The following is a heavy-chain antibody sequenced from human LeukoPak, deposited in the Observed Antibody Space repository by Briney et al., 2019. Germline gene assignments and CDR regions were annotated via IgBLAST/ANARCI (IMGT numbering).Heavy chain of an antibody. V-gene: IGHV3-49*04. J-gene: IGHJ4*02. Sequence: GGLLSFSCTASEFSFRYCTMGWGRQAPGKGLEWVGFIRSNPYGGTTAYAAAVKGRFTISRDDSKSIAYLQLNSLNTEDTAVYYCTTDISGRITMVRGSVYWGQGTLVTVSS. CDR3: TTDISGRITMVRGSVY. CDR2: IRSNPYGGTT. D-gene: IGHD3-10*01. CDR1: EFSFRYCT.